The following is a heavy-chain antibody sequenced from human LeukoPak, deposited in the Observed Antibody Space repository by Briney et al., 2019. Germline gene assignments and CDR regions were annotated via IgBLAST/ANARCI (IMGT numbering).Heavy chain of an antibody. Sequence: GGSLRLSCAASGFTLDDYAMHWVRQAPGKGLEWVSGISWNSGSIGYADSVKGRFTISRDNAKNSLYLQMNSLRAEDMALYYCAKGYCSSTSCHTAYWGQGTLVTVSS. CDR2: ISWNSGSI. J-gene: IGHJ4*02. CDR1: GFTLDDYA. D-gene: IGHD2-2*02. V-gene: IGHV3-9*03. CDR3: AKGYCSSTSCHTAY.